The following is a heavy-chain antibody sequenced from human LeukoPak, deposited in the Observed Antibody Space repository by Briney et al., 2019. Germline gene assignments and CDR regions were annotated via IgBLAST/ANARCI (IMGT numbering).Heavy chain of an antibody. CDR2: LYGSATI. D-gene: IGHD5-12*01. V-gene: IGHV4-4*07. J-gene: IGHJ6*02. CDR1: GGSISGYY. Sequence: PSETLSLTCNVFGGSISGYYWSWIRQPAGKGLEWIGRLYGSATIKYNPSLRSRLSLSGDTSKNQFSLKLSSVTAADTAVYYCAREARLASAAGLDVWGRGTMVTVS. CDR3: AREARLASAAGLDV.